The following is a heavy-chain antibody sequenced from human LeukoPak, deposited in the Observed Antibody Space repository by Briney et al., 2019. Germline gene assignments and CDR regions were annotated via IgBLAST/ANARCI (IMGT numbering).Heavy chain of an antibody. D-gene: IGHD3-22*01. CDR2: IKQDGSEK. J-gene: IGHJ4*02. CDR1: GFTFSSYW. Sequence: PGGSLRLSCAASGFTFSSYWMSWVRQAPGKGLEWVANIKQDGSEKYYVDSVKGRFTISRGNAKNSLYLQMNSLRAEDTAVYYCARDSLFGGYDRLNGDYWGQGTLVTVSS. CDR3: ARDSLFGGYDRLNGDY. V-gene: IGHV3-7*01.